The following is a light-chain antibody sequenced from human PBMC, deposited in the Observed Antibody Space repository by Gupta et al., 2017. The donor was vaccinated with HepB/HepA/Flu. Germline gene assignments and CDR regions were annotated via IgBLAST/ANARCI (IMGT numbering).Light chain of an antibody. V-gene: IGKV4-1*01. J-gene: IGKJ3*01. CDR3: QQDYHGIAHI. CDR1: QSGRYRYNNYNY. Sequence: DIVVTQSPDSLAVSLGERATINCKSSQSGRYRYNNYNYVGWYQQKPGQPPKLLIYWASIREAGVSDRFSGSGYGKDFTLTISSRQEEDVAVYYCQQDYHGIAHIFGHGTIVDIK. CDR2: WAS.